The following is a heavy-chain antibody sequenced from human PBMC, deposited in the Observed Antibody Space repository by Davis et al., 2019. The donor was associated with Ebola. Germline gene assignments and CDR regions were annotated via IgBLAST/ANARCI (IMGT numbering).Heavy chain of an antibody. CDR1: GYSFTTYW. V-gene: IGHV5-51*01. D-gene: IGHD3-10*01. J-gene: IGHJ2*01. CDR2: IYPGDSDV. Sequence: GESLKISCQSSGYSFTTYWIGWVRQMPGKGLEWMGIIYPGDSDVRYSPSFQGQVTISADQSISTAYLQWNSLQASDTAVYYCARLYGPGHYLNWYFNLWGRGTLITVSS. CDR3: ARLYGPGHYLNWYFNL.